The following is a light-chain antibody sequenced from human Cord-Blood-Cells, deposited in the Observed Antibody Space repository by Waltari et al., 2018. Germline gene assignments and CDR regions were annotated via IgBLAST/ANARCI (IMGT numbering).Light chain of an antibody. J-gene: IGLJ3*02. CDR1: SSDVGSYNL. CDR3: CSYAGSSTPWV. V-gene: IGLV2-23*01. CDR2: EGS. Sequence: QSALTQPASVSGSPGQSITISCTGTSSDVGSYNLVSWYQQHPGKAPKLMIYEGSKRPSRVSNGFSGSKSGNTASLTISGLQAEDEADYYCCSYAGSSTPWVFGGGTKLTVL.